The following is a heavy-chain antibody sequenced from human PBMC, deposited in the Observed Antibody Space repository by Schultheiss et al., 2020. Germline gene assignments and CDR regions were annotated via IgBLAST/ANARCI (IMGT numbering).Heavy chain of an antibody. J-gene: IGHJ3*02. CDR3: AKGVVAATRGDAFDI. CDR2: TGTAGDT. D-gene: IGHD2-15*01. CDR1: GFTFDDYG. Sequence: GGSLRLSCAASGFTFDDYGMSWVRQAPGKGLEWVSVTGTAGDTCCPGSVKGRFTISRDNSKNTLYLQMNSLRAEDTAVYYCAKGVVAATRGDAFDIWGQGTMVTVSS. V-gene: IGHV3-23*01.